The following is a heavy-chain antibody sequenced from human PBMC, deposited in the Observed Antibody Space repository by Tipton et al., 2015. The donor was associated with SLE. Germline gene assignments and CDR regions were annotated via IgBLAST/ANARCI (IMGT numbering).Heavy chain of an antibody. D-gene: IGHD3-16*01. Sequence: TLSLTCTVSGGSISSSSYYWSWIRQPPGEGLEWIGYIYYREGTNYSPSLKSRVTISVDTSKNQFSLKLSSVTAADTAVYYCASGGILWYFDLWGRGTLVTVSS. CDR3: ASGGILWYFDL. J-gene: IGHJ2*01. CDR2: IYYREGT. V-gene: IGHV4-61*05. CDR1: GGSISSSSYY.